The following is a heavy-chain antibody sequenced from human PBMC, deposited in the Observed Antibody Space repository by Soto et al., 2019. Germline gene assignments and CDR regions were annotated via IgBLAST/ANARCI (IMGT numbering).Heavy chain of an antibody. V-gene: IGHV4-59*12. CDR3: ARGFGSDWYYFDS. CDR2: TYYSGST. Sequence: SETLSLTCTVSGGSMNAYYWNWMRQPPGKGLQWIGYTYYSGSTTYNPSLKSRVTISLDTSKNRFSLKLTSVTAADTAVYYCARGFGSDWYYFDSWGQGILVTVSS. D-gene: IGHD2-15*01. J-gene: IGHJ4*02. CDR1: GGSMNAYY.